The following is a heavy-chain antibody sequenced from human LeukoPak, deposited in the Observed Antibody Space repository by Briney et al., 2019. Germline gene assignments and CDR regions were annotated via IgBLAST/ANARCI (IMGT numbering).Heavy chain of an antibody. Sequence: ASVKVSCKASGYTFTTYGVTWVRQAPGHGLEWMGWISGYNGNTNYTQKLQGRVTMTTDTSTSTAYMELRSLRSDDTAVYYCARVGAGSSSHIDTWGQGTLVAVSS. CDR3: ARVGAGSSSHIDT. CDR1: GYTFTTYG. CDR2: ISGYNGNT. J-gene: IGHJ5*02. V-gene: IGHV1-18*01. D-gene: IGHD6-6*01.